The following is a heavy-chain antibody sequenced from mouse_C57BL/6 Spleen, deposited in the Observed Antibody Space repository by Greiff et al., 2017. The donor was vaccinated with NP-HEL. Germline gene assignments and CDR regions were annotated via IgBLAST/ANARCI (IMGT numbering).Heavy chain of an antibody. D-gene: IGHD3-2*02. V-gene: IGHV1-9*01. Sequence: QVQLQQSGAELMKPGASVKLSCKASGYTFTGYWIEWVKQRPGHGLEWIGEILPGSGSTNYNEKFKGKATFTADTSSNTAYMQLSSLTTEDSAIYDCSRGGQLRLPRRFAYWGQGTLVTVSA. CDR2: ILPGSGST. CDR3: SRGGQLRLPRRFAY. CDR1: GYTFTGYW. J-gene: IGHJ3*01.